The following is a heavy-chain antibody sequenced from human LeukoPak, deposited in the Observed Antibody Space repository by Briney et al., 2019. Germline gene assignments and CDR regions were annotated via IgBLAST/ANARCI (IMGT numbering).Heavy chain of an antibody. Sequence: ASVKVSCKASGYTFTGYYMHWVRQAPGQGLEWMGWINPNSGGTNYAQKFQGRVAMTRDTSISTAYMELSRLRSDDTAVYYCARGRYYYGSGSYWDYWGQGTLVTVSS. CDR3: ARGRYYYGSGSYWDY. CDR1: GYTFTGYY. J-gene: IGHJ4*02. D-gene: IGHD3-10*01. CDR2: INPNSGGT. V-gene: IGHV1-2*02.